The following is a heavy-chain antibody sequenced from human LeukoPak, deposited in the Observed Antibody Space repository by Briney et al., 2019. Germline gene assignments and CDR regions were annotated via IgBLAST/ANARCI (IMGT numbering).Heavy chain of an antibody. CDR3: ARGLRYFDWLQNYYFDY. V-gene: IGHV3-48*03. CDR2: ISSSGSTI. J-gene: IGHJ4*02. CDR1: GFTFTSYE. Sequence: GGSLRLSCAASGFTFTSYEMNWVRQAPGKGLEWVSYISSSGSTIYYADSVKGRFTISRDNAKNSLYLQMNSLRAEDTAVYYCARGLRYFDWLQNYYFDYWGQGTLVTVSS. D-gene: IGHD3-9*01.